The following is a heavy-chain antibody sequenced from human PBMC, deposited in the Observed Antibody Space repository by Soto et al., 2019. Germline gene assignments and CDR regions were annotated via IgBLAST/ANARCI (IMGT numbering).Heavy chain of an antibody. CDR2: ISTYNGNT. V-gene: IGHV1-18*01. CDR3: ARDPSYDIFTGYPYGMAV. J-gene: IGHJ6*02. Sequence: ASVKVSCKASGYTFTSYGITWVRQAPGQGLEWMGWISTYNGNTNYAQKLQGRVTMTTDTSTSTAYMELRSLRSDDTAVYYCARDPSYDIFTGYPYGMAVWGQGTTVPVSS. CDR1: GYTFTSYG. D-gene: IGHD3-9*01.